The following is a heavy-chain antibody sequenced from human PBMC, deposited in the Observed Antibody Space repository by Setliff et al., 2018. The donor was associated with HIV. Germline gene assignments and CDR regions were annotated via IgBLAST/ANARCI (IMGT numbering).Heavy chain of an antibody. V-gene: IGHV4-61*09. D-gene: IGHD4-4*01. J-gene: IGHJ4*02. CDR3: ARDPTTGVDY. Sequence: SETLSLTCNVSGGSIRSGSYFWSWIRQPAGKGLEWIGHIYTTGSTNYNPSFNNRVAISIDTSKNQLSLKVRFVTAADTAMYYCARDPTTGVDYWGQGTLVTVSS. CDR1: GGSIRSGSYF. CDR2: IYTTGST.